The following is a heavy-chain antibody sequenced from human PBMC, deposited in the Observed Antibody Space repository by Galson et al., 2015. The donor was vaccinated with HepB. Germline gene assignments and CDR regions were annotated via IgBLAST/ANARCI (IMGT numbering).Heavy chain of an antibody. CDR2: INPNSGGT. CDR3: ARGLTYCGGDCYSDYYYYMDV. V-gene: IGHV1-2*06. CDR1: GYTFTGYY. Sequence: SVKVSCKASGYTFTGYYMHWVRQAPGQGLEWMGRINPNSGGTNYAQKFQGRVTMTRDTSISTAYMELSRLRSDDTAVYYCARGLTYCGGDCYSDYYYYMDVWGKGTTVTVSS. J-gene: IGHJ6*03. D-gene: IGHD2-21*01.